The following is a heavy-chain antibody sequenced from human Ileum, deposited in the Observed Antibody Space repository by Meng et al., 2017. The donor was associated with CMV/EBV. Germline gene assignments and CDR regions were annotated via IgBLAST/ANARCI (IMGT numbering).Heavy chain of an antibody. CDR1: GYTFTGYH. Sequence: ASVKVSCKASGYTFTGYHIHWVRQAPGQGLECMGWINPNSGGTNYAQKFQGRVTMTRDTSISTAYMELTRLRSDDSAVYYCARTAISVGDYYYSYGMDVWGQGTTVTVAS. J-gene: IGHJ6*02. D-gene: IGHD6-19*01. CDR3: ARTAISVGDYYYSYGMDV. CDR2: INPNSGGT. V-gene: IGHV1-2*02.